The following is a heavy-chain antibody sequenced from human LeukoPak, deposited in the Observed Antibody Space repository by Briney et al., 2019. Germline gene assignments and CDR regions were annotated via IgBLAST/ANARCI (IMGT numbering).Heavy chain of an antibody. J-gene: IGHJ4*02. D-gene: IGHD6-13*01. Sequence: KPGGSLRLSCAVSGFTFSDYYMSWIRQAPGKGLEWVAYISSGGSTISHADSVKGRFTISRDNAENSLYLQMNSLRVEDTAVYYCARRAAAGGCFDYWGQGTLVTVSS. CDR1: GFTFSDYY. CDR3: ARRAAAGGCFDY. V-gene: IGHV3-11*01. CDR2: ISSGGSTI.